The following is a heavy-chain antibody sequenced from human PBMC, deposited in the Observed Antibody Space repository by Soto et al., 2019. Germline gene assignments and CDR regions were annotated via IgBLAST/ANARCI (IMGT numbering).Heavy chain of an antibody. D-gene: IGHD3-22*01. J-gene: IGHJ4*02. CDR1: GYSFAGYW. Sequence: GESLKISCKGSGYSFAGYWITWVRQKPGKGLEWMGRIDPSDSQTYYSPSFRGHVTISATKSITTVFLQWSSPRASDTAMYYCARQIYDSDTGPNFQYYFDSWGQGTPVTVSS. CDR3: ARQIYDSDTGPNFQYYFDS. V-gene: IGHV5-10-1*01. CDR2: IDPSDSQT.